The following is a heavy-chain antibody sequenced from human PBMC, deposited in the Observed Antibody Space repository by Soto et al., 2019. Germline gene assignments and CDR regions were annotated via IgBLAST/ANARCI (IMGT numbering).Heavy chain of an antibody. D-gene: IGHD3-3*01. CDR3: ARDLLFATYDLPVRYPDAFDI. CDR2: ISAYNGNT. CDR1: GYTFTSYG. Sequence: VASVKVSCKASGYTFTSYGISWVRQAPGQGLEWMGWISAYNGNTNYAQKLQGRVTMTTDTSTSTAYMELRSLRSDDTAVYYCARDLLFATYDLPVRYPDAFDIWGQGTMVTVSS. J-gene: IGHJ3*02. V-gene: IGHV1-18*01.